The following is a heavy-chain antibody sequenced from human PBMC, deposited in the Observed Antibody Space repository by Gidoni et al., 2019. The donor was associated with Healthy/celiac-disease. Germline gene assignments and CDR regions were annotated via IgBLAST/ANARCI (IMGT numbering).Heavy chain of an antibody. CDR2: IKSKTDGGTT. Sequence: VQLVESGGGLVKLGGYLRLSCAASGFTFSNAWMSWVRQAPGKGLEWVGRIKSKTDGGTTDYAAPVKGRFTISRDDSKNTLYLQMNSLKTEDTAVYYCTTGKAKQLDYGMDVWGQGTTVTVSS. D-gene: IGHD6-6*01. J-gene: IGHJ6*02. CDR1: GFTFSNAW. CDR3: TTGKAKQLDYGMDV. V-gene: IGHV3-15*01.